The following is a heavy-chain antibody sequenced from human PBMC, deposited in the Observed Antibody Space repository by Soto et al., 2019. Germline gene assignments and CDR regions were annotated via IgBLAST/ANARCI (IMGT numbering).Heavy chain of an antibody. D-gene: IGHD4-17*01. V-gene: IGHV4-39*07. Sequence: SETLSLTCTVSGGSISSYYWAWIRQPPGKGLEWIANIYYSGSTFYNPSLKSRVTISVDRSKNQFSLKLSSVTAADTAVYYCARGDYGGNSGLYFQHWGQGTLVTVSS. CDR1: GGSISSYY. CDR2: IYYSGST. J-gene: IGHJ1*01. CDR3: ARGDYGGNSGLYFQH.